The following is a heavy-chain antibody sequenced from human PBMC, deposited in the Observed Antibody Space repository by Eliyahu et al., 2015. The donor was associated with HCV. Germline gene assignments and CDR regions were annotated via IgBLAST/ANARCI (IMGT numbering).Heavy chain of an antibody. CDR3: ARDLGYGGNSGGLGDY. CDR2: IWYDGSNK. Sequence: QVQLVESGGGVVQPGRSLRLSCAASGFTFSSXGMHWXRQAPGKGLGWVAVIWYDGSNKYYADSVKGRFTISRDNSKNTLYLQMNSLRAEDTAVYYCARDLGYGGNSGGLGDYWGQGTLVTVSS. CDR1: GFTFSSXG. D-gene: IGHD4-23*01. V-gene: IGHV3-33*08. J-gene: IGHJ4*02.